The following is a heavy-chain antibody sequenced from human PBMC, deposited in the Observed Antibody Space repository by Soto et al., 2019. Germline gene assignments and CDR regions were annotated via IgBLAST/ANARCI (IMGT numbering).Heavy chain of an antibody. CDR1: GYAFTTYG. Sequence: QVHLVQSGAEVKKPGASVKVSCKGSGYAFTTYGITWVRQAPGQGLEWMGWISAHNGNTNYAQKLQGRVTVTRDTSTRTAYMELRSLRSDDTAVYYCARGRYGDYWGLGALVTVSS. V-gene: IGHV1-18*01. D-gene: IGHD1-1*01. J-gene: IGHJ4*02. CDR3: ARGRYGDY. CDR2: ISAHNGNT.